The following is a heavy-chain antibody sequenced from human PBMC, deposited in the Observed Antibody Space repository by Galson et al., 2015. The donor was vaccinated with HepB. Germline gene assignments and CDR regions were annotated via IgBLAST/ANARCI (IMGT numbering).Heavy chain of an antibody. CDR1: GGSISGSNSY. J-gene: IGHJ4*02. Sequence: SETLSLTCSVSGGSISGSNSYWAWILQPPGKGLEWIGSIYYSGDPHYNPSLKSRVTISVDPSKDQFSLHLSSVTAADTAVYYCARHVDTDQILTGYYPNVYFDYWGQGVLVTVSS. D-gene: IGHD3-9*01. CDR2: IYYSGDP. V-gene: IGHV4-39*01. CDR3: ARHVDTDQILTGYYPNVYFDY.